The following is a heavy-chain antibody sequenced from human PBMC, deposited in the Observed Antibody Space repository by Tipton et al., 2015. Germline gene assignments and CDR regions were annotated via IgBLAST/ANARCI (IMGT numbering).Heavy chain of an antibody. CDR1: GFSISNYW. J-gene: IGHJ4*02. Sequence: SLRLSCAVSGFSISNYWMSWVRQAPGKGLEWMANVKQDGSEKYYADSVRGRFTISRDNAKNSVYLQLNSSRDDDTAVYYCARGRGVYTTYFDSWGQGSLVTVSS. V-gene: IGHV3-7*01. D-gene: IGHD5/OR15-5a*01. CDR2: VKQDGSEK. CDR3: ARGRGVYTTYFDS.